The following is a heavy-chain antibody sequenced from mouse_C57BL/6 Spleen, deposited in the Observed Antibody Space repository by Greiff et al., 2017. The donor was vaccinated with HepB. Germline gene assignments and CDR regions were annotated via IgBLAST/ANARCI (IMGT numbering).Heavy chain of an antibody. Sequence: VQLQESGAELARPGASVKLSCKASGYTFTSYGISWVKQRTGQGLEWIGEIYPRSGNTYYNEKFKGKATLTADKSSSTAYMELRSLTSEDSAVYFCARGWDSYYFDYWGQGTTLTVSS. D-gene: IGHD1-1*02. CDR2: IYPRSGNT. CDR1: GYTFTSYG. V-gene: IGHV1-81*01. J-gene: IGHJ2*01. CDR3: ARGWDSYYFDY.